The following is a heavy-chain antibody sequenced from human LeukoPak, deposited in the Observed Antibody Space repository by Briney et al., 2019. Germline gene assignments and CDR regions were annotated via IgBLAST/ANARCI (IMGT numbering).Heavy chain of an antibody. CDR2: IYYSGST. Sequence: PSETLSLTCTVSGGSISSSSYYWGWIRQPPGKGLEWIGSIYYSGSTYYNPSLKSRVTISVDTSKNQFSLKLSSVTAADTAVYYCARSVMSGWYSDYFDYWGQGTLVTVSS. D-gene: IGHD6-19*01. CDR1: GGSISSSSYY. J-gene: IGHJ4*02. V-gene: IGHV4-39*01. CDR3: ARSVMSGWYSDYFDY.